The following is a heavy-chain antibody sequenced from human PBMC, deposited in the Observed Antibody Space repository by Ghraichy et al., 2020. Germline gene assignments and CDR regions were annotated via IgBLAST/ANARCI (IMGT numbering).Heavy chain of an antibody. V-gene: IGHV3-23*01. D-gene: IGHD3-10*01. CDR3: AKDSLTYYYGSGSYYKPSQYDY. Sequence: GESLNISCAASGFTFSSYAMSWVRQAPGKGLEWVSAISGSGGSTYYADSVKGRFTISRDNSKNTLYLQMNSLRAEDTAVYYCAKDSLTYYYGSGSYYKPSQYDYWGQGTLVTVSS. J-gene: IGHJ4*02. CDR2: ISGSGGST. CDR1: GFTFSSYA.